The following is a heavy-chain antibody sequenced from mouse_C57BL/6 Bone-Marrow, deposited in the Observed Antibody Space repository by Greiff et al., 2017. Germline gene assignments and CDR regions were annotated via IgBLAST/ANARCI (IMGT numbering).Heavy chain of an antibody. Sequence: VQLQQSGAELVRPGASVKLSCTASGFNIKDDYMHWVKQRPEQGLEWIGWIDPENGDTEYASKFQGKATITADTSSNTAYLQLSSLTSEDTAVYYGTHYSYGSYYFDYWGQGTTLTVSS. D-gene: IGHD1-1*01. V-gene: IGHV14-4*01. J-gene: IGHJ2*01. CDR3: THYSYGSYYFDY. CDR1: GFNIKDDY. CDR2: IDPENGDT.